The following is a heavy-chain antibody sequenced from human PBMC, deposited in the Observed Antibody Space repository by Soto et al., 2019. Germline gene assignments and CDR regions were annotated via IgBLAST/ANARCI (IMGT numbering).Heavy chain of an antibody. CDR3: AREQWLVRRNDPFDI. V-gene: IGHV1-46*01. J-gene: IGHJ3*02. CDR2: INPTGGST. CDR1: GYTFINYY. Sequence: QVQLVQSGAEVKKPGASVKVSCKASGYTFINYYMHWVRQAPGQGLEWMGIINPTGGSTTYAQKFQGRVTLTMDTSTNTVNMGLSSLRSEDTAVYYCAREQWLVRRNDPFDIWGQGTMVTVSS. D-gene: IGHD6-19*01.